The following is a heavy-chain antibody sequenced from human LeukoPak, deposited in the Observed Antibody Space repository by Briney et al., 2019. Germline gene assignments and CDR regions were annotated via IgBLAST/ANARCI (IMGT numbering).Heavy chain of an antibody. D-gene: IGHD6-19*01. CDR3: ARERVPRIAVAGQAAPFDY. CDR2: INPNSGGT. J-gene: IGHJ4*02. V-gene: IGHV1-2*02. Sequence: GASVKVSCKASGYTFTSYDINWVRQAPGQGLEWMGWINPNSGGTNYAQKFQGRVTMTRDTSISIAYMELSRLRSDDTAMYYCARERVPRIAVAGQAAPFDYWGQGTLVIVSS. CDR1: GYTFTSYD.